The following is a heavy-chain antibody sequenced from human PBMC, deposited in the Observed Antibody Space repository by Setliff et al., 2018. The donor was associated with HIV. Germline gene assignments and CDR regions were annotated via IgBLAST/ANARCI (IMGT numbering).Heavy chain of an antibody. J-gene: IGHJ3*02. CDR2: IYTSGST. CDR3: ARVAGGVDAFDI. Sequence: KPSETLSLTCTVSGGSISTGSYYWSWIRQPAGKGLEWIGRIYTSGSTNYNPSLKSRITISVDTSKKQFSLKLTSVTAADSAVYYCARVAGGVDAFDIWGQGTMATV. D-gene: IGHD6-19*01. CDR1: GGSISTGSYY. V-gene: IGHV4-61*02.